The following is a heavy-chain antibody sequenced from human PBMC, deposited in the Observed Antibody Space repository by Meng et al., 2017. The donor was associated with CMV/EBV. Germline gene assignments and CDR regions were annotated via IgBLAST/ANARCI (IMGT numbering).Heavy chain of an antibody. J-gene: IGHJ4*02. CDR1: GFTFSSYA. Sequence: AASGFTFSSYAMHWGRQAPGKGLEWVAVISYDGSNKYYADSVKGRFTISRDNSKNTLYLQMNSLRAEDTAVYYCASAIEYSSSSLHYWGQGTLVTVSS. V-gene: IGHV3-30-3*01. CDR3: ASAIEYSSSSLHY. D-gene: IGHD6-6*01. CDR2: ISYDGSNK.